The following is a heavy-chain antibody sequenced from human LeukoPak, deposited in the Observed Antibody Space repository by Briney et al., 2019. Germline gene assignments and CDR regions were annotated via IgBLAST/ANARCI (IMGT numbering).Heavy chain of an antibody. CDR1: GFTFSSYW. V-gene: IGHV3-74*01. D-gene: IGHD6-6*01. CDR3: ARASYSSSRPGEHFDY. CDR2: INSDGSST. Sequence: GGSLRLSCAASGFTFSSYWMHWVRQAPGKGLAWVSRINSDGSSTRYADSVKGRFTISRDNAKNTLYLQMNSLRAEDTAVYYCARASYSSSRPGEHFDYWGQGTLVTVSS. J-gene: IGHJ4*02.